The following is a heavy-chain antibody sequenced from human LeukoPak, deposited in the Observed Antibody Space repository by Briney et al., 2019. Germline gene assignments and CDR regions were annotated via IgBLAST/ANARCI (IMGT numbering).Heavy chain of an antibody. CDR1: GGSFSGYY. J-gene: IGHJ5*02. V-gene: IGHV4-34*01. D-gene: IGHD5-12*01. Sequence: SETLSLTCAVYGGSFSGYYWSWIRQPPGKGLEWIGGINHSGSTNYNPSLKSRVTISVDTSKNQFSLKLSSVTAADTAVYYCARKPVATWTRWFDPWGQGTLVTVSS. CDR2: INHSGST. CDR3: ARKPVATWTRWFDP.